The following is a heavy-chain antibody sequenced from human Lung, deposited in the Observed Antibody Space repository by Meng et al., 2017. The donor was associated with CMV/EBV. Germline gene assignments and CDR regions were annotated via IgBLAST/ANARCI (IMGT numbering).Heavy chain of an antibody. V-gene: IGHV3-30*02. J-gene: IGHJ6*02. CDR1: GFTFSSYA. CDR2: IRFDGTNK. CDR3: AKRGDSSGTYAMDV. D-gene: IGHD3-22*01. Sequence: GESXKISXXXSGFTFSSYAMHWVRQAPGKGLEWVANIRFDGTNKYHADSVKGRFTISRDNSKNTLYLQMNSLRAEDTAVYYCAKRGDSSGTYAMDVWGRGXTVTVSS.